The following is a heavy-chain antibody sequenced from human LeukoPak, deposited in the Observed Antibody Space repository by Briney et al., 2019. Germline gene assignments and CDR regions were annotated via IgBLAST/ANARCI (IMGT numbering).Heavy chain of an antibody. Sequence: GRSLRLSCAASGFPFDDYAMHWVRQAPGKGLEWVSGISWNSGSIGYADSVKGRFTISRDNAKNSLYLQMNSLRAEDTAVYYCAELGITMIGGVWGKGTTVTISS. CDR2: ISWNSGSI. D-gene: IGHD3-10*02. CDR3: AELGITMIGGV. V-gene: IGHV3-9*01. CDR1: GFPFDDYA. J-gene: IGHJ6*04.